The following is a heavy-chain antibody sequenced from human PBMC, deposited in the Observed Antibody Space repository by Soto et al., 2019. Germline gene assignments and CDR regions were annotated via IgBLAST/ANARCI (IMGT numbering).Heavy chain of an antibody. CDR2: IYHSGST. CDR1: GGSISSGGYS. J-gene: IGHJ5*02. CDR3: ARDRVTGTTGWFDP. Sequence: QLQLQESGSGLVKPSQTLSLTCAVSGGSISSGGYSWSWIRQPPGKGLEWIGYIYHSGSTYYNPSLESRVTISVDRSKNQFSLKLSSVTAADTAVYYCARDRVTGTTGWFDPWGQGTLVTVSS. V-gene: IGHV4-30-2*01. D-gene: IGHD1-20*01.